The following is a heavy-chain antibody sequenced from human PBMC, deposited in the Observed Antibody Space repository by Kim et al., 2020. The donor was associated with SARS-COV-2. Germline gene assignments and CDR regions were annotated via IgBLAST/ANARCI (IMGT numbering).Heavy chain of an antibody. D-gene: IGHD5-12*01. Sequence: STSFQGQVTISADKSISTAYLQWSSLKASDTAMYYCARHKSGGYDSRFDYWGQGTLVTVSS. J-gene: IGHJ4*02. CDR3: ARHKSGGYDSRFDY. V-gene: IGHV5-51*01.